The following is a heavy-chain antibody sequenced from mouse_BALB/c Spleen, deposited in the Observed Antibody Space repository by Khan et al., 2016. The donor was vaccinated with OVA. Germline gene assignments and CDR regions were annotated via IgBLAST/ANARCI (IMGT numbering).Heavy chain of an antibody. Sequence: EVQLQESGPGLVKPSQSLSLTCSVTGYSITSGYYWNWIRQFPGNKLEWMGYISYDGSNNYNPSLKNRISITRDTSKNQFFLKLNSVTTEDTATXYCASGARATYYFDYWGQGTTLTVSS. CDR2: ISYDGSN. J-gene: IGHJ2*01. V-gene: IGHV3-6*02. CDR3: ASGARATYYFDY. CDR1: GYSITSGYY. D-gene: IGHD3-1*01.